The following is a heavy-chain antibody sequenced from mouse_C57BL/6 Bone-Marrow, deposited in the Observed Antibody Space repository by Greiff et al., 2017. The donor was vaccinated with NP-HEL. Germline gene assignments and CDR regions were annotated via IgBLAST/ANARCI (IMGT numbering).Heavy chain of an antibody. CDR1: GFTFSNYW. CDR2: IRLKSDNYAT. Sequence: EVMLVESGGGLVQPGGSMKLSCVASGFTFSNYWMNWVRQSPEKGLEWVAQIRLKSDNYATHYAESVKGRFTISRDDSKSSVYLQMNNLRAEDTGIYYCTGRGRYFDYWGQGTTLTVSS. CDR3: TGRGRYFDY. V-gene: IGHV6-3*01. J-gene: IGHJ2*01.